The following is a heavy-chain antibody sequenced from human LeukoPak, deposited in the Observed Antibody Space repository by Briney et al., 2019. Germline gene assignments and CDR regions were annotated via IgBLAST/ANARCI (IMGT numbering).Heavy chain of an antibody. CDR3: ARVKDRISMVRGVLSPQNYYYYYMDV. Sequence: ASVKVSCKASGYTFTDYYMHWVRQAPGQGLEWMGWINPNSGGTNYAQKFQGRVTMTRDTSISTAYMELSRLRSDDTAVYYCARVKDRISMVRGVLSPQNYYYYYMDVWGKGATVTVSS. J-gene: IGHJ6*03. V-gene: IGHV1-2*02. CDR1: GYTFTDYY. D-gene: IGHD3-10*01. CDR2: INPNSGGT.